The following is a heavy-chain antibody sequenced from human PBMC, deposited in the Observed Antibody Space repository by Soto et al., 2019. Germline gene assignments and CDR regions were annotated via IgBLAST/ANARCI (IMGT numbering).Heavy chain of an antibody. D-gene: IGHD6-19*01. J-gene: IGHJ4*02. CDR1: GGTFSSYA. V-gene: IGHV1-69*12. Sequence: QVQLVQSGAEVKKPGSSVKVSCKASGGTFSSYAISWVRQAPGQGLEWMGGIIPIFGTANYAQKFQGRVTXXAXEXXSTAYMELRSLRSEDTAVYYCASPYSSGWYGHFDYWGQGTLVTVSS. CDR2: IIPIFGTA. CDR3: ASPYSSGWYGHFDY.